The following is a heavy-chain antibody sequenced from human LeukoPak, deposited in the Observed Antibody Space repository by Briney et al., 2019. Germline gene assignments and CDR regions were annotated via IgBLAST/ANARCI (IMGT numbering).Heavy chain of an antibody. V-gene: IGHV3-72*01. CDR2: IRNRANSYTT. CDR3: ADLGDTL. D-gene: IGHD1-26*01. CDR1: GFTFSDHY. Sequence: GGSLRLSCAASGFTFSDHYMDWVRQAPGKRREWVGHIRNRANSYTTFYTASVKGRFTISRDDSKNSLYLQMNSLQTEDTAVYYCADLGDTLWGQGTLVTVSS. J-gene: IGHJ4*02.